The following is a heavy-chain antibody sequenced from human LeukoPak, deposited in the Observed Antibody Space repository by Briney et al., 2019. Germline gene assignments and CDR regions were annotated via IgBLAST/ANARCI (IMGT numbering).Heavy chain of an antibody. CDR3: ARDLKLPELLWSGELLTPFDY. CDR1: GFTFSSCA. D-gene: IGHD3-10*01. J-gene: IGHJ4*02. CDR2: ISGSGGST. V-gene: IGHV3-23*01. Sequence: GGSLRLSCAASGFTFSSCAMSWVRQAPGKGLEWDSAISGSGGSTYYADSVKGRFTISRDNAKNSLYLQMNSLRAEDTAVYYCARDLKLPELLWSGELLTPFDYWGQGTLVTVSS.